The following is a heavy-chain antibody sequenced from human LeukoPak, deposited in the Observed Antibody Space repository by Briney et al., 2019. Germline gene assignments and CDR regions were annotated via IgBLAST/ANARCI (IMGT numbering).Heavy chain of an antibody. CDR3: AFSSAYQQH. J-gene: IGHJ1*01. V-gene: IGHV4-34*01. CDR2: INRSGST. CDR1: GGSFSSYY. D-gene: IGHD3-22*01. Sequence: SETLSLTCAVSGGSFSSYYWSWIRQPPGKGLEWIGEINRSGSTDYNPSLKSRVTISVDTSKNQFSLKLGSVTAADTAVYYCAFSSAYQQHWGQGTLVTVSS.